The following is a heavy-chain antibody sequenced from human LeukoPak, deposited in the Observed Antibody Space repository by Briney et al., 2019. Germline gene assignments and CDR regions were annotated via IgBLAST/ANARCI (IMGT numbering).Heavy chain of an antibody. V-gene: IGHV4-61*01. CDR3: ARGTRQYELIMIDN. J-gene: IGHJ4*02. D-gene: IGHD1-26*01. CDR1: GGSISSSSYY. Sequence: SETLSLTCTVSGGSISSSSYYWSWIRQPPGKGLEWIGYIYYSGSTNYNPSLKSRVTISVDTSKNQLSLKLSSVNAADTAVYYCARGTRQYELIMIDNWGQGTLVTVSS. CDR2: IYYSGST.